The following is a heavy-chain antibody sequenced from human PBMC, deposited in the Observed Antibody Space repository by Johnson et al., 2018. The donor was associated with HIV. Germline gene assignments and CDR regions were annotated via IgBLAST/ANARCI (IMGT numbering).Heavy chain of an antibody. CDR1: GFLVSSNY. D-gene: IGHD1-14*01. J-gene: IGHJ3*02. V-gene: IGHV3-53*01. Sequence: VQLVESGGGLIQPGGSLRLSCAASGFLVSSNYMSWVRQAPGKGLEWVSGISWNSVNIEYADSVKGRFTISRDNAKNTLYLQMNSPRAEDTAVYYCTRESTEAFDIWGQGTMVTVSS. CDR3: TRESTEAFDI. CDR2: SWNSVNI.